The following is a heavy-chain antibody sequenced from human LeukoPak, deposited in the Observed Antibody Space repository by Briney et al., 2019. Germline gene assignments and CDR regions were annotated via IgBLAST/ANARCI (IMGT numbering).Heavy chain of an antibody. CDR1: GYTFTSYG. V-gene: IGHV1-18*01. Sequence: ASLKVSCKASGYTFTSYGISWVRQAPGQGLEWMGGISVYNGNTKYAQKVLGRVTMTTDTSTSTAYMELRSLRSDDTAVYYCARGGLVVVVAATPSTTPGLLHWLDPWGQGTLVSVSS. CDR3: ARGGLVVVVAATPSTTPGLLHWLDP. D-gene: IGHD2-15*01. J-gene: IGHJ5*02. CDR2: ISVYNGNT.